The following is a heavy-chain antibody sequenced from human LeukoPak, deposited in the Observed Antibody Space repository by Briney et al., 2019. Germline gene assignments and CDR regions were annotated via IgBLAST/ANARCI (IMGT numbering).Heavy chain of an antibody. D-gene: IGHD6-13*01. J-gene: IGHJ6*02. CDR3: ARGDSSSWYPTLKNGMDV. CDR2: IYYSGST. CDR1: GGSISSSSYY. V-gene: IGHV4-39*07. Sequence: PSETLSLTCTVSGGSISSSSYYWGWIRQPPGKGLEWIGSIYYSGSTYYNPSLKSRVTISVDKSKNQFSLKLSSVTAADTAVYYCARGDSSSWYPTLKNGMDVWGQGTTVTVSS.